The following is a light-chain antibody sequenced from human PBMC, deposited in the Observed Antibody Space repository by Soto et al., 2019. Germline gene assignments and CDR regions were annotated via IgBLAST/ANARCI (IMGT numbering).Light chain of an antibody. CDR3: QQSYSTLWT. V-gene: IGKV1-39*01. CDR1: QSISSY. CDR2: AAS. Sequence: DIQMTQSPSSLSASVGDRVTITCRASQSISSYLNWYQQKPGKAPKLLIYAASSLQSGVPSRFSGSGSGTDFTLTTSSLQSEDFATYYCQQSYSTLWTFGQGTKVEIK. J-gene: IGKJ1*01.